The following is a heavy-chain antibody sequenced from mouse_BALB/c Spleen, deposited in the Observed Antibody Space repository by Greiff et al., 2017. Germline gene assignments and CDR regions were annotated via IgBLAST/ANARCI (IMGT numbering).Heavy chain of an antibody. CDR3: ASGNYDWFAY. D-gene: IGHD2-1*01. Sequence: VQLQQSAAELARPGASVKMSCKASGYTFTSYTMHWVKQRPGQGLEWIGYINPSSGYTEYNQKFKDKTTLTADKSSSTAYMQLSSLTSEDSAVYYCASGNYDWFAYWGQGTLVTVSA. CDR1: GYTFTSYT. CDR2: INPSSGYT. J-gene: IGHJ3*01. V-gene: IGHV1-4*02.